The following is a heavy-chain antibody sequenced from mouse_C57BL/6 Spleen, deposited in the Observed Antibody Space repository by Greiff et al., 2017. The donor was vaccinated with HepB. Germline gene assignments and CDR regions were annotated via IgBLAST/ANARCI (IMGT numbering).Heavy chain of an antibody. V-gene: IGHV1-82*01. CDR2: ICPGDGDT. Sequence: QVQLQQSGPELVKPGASVKISCKASGYAFSSSWMNWVKQRPGKGLEWIGRICPGDGDTNYNGKFKGKATLTADKSSSTAYMQLSSLTSEDSAVYFCARGGIYYGNYLYAMDYWGQGTSVTVSS. J-gene: IGHJ4*01. CDR1: GYAFSSSW. CDR3: ARGGIYYGNYLYAMDY. D-gene: IGHD2-1*01.